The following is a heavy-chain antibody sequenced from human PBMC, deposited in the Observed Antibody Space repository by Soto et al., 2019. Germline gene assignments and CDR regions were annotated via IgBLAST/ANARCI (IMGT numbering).Heavy chain of an antibody. CDR3: AVGGNYLSMDV. CDR1: GYTFTSYY. CDR2: INPDGGGT. Sequence: QVQLVQSGAEVKKPGASVKVSCKASGYTFTSYYMHWVRLAPGQGLEWMGIINPDGGGTSYAQQFQGRVIMTRDTSTSPVYMEMSSLRSDDTAVYYCAVGGNYLSMDVWGQGTTVTVSS. D-gene: IGHD4-4*01. V-gene: IGHV1-46*01. J-gene: IGHJ6*02.